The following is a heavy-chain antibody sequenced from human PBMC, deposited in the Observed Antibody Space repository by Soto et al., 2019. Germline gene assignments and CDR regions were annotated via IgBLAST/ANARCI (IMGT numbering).Heavy chain of an antibody. CDR1: GFTFSSYS. Sequence: PGGSLRLSCAASGFTFSSYSMNWVRQAPGKGLEWVSSISSSSSYIYYADSVKGRFTISRDNAKNSLYLQMNSLRAEDTAVYYCARDFLPWVTGTTSWFDPWGQGTLVTVSS. V-gene: IGHV3-21*01. D-gene: IGHD1-7*01. CDR2: ISSSSSYI. CDR3: ARDFLPWVTGTTSWFDP. J-gene: IGHJ5*02.